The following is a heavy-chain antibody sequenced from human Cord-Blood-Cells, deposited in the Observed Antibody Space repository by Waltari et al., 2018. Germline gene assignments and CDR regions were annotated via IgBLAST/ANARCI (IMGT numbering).Heavy chain of an antibody. CDR1: GFTVSSNH. J-gene: IGHJ4*02. D-gene: IGHD3-22*01. V-gene: IGHV3-53*01. CDR3: ARTHYYYDSSGYYFDY. CDR2: IYSGGST. Sequence: EVQQVESGGGLIQLGGSLRLSCAASGFTVSSNHMSWVRKAPGKGLEWGSVIYSGGSTYYADSVKGRFTISRDNSKNTLYLQMNSLRAEDTAVYYCARTHYYYDSSGYYFDYWGQGTLVTVSS.